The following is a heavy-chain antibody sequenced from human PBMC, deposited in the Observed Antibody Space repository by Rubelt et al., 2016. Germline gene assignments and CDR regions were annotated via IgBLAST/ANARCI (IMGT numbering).Heavy chain of an antibody. CDR2: INTNTGNP. J-gene: IGHJ5*02. Sequence: AMNWVRQAPGQGLEWMGWINTNTGNPTYAQGFTGRFVFSLDTSVSMAYLQISSLKAEDTAVYYCASGIAVAGRGSFWFDPWGQGTLVTVSS. D-gene: IGHD6-19*01. CDR1: A. V-gene: IGHV7-4-1*04. CDR3: ASGIAVAGRGSFWFDP.